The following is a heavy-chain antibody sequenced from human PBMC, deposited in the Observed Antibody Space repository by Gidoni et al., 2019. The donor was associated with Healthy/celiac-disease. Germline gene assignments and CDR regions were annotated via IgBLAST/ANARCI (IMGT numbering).Heavy chain of an antibody. CDR3: ARRRQYSGYVKFFDY. Sequence: QLQLQESGPGLVKPSETLSLTCTVSGGSISSSSYYWGWIRQPPGKGLEWIGSIYYSGSTYYNPSLKSRVTISVDTSKNQFSLKLSSVTAADTAVYYCARRRQYSGYVKFFDYWGQGTLVTVSS. CDR2: IYYSGST. V-gene: IGHV4-39*01. J-gene: IGHJ4*02. CDR1: GGSISSSSYY. D-gene: IGHD5-12*01.